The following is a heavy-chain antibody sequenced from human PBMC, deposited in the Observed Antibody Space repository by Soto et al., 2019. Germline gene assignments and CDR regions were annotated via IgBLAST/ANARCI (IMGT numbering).Heavy chain of an antibody. V-gene: IGHV5-51*01. CDR2: IYPGDSDV. CDR3: TRHRRGYGMDV. Sequence: GESLKISCKASGYDFPNYWIGWVRQLPGKGLEWMGIIYPGDSDVRYSPSFRGQVTITADKPITTAYLQWSSLKASDTAMYYCTRHRRGYGMDVWGQGTTVTVSS. CDR1: GYDFPNYW. D-gene: IGHD3-10*01. J-gene: IGHJ6*02.